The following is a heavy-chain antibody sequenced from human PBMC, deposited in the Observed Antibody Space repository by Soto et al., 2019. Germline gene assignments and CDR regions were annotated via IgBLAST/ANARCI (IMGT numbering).Heavy chain of an antibody. D-gene: IGHD6-19*01. J-gene: IGHJ4*02. Sequence: QITLKESGPALVKPTQTLTLTCTVSGFSLTTSGVGVGWIRQPPGKALECLAVIYWTDDKRYSPSLKSRLTISKDSSKNQVVLTMTKIAPVDTGTYYCAHTYYDDSGWRPFDYWGQGTLVTVSS. CDR1: GFSLTTSGVG. V-gene: IGHV2-5*01. CDR3: AHTYYDDSGWRPFDY. CDR2: IYWTDDK.